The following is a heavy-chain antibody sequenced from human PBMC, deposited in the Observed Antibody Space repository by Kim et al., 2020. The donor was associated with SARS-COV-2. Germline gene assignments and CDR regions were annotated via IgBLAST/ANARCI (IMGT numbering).Heavy chain of an antibody. V-gene: IGHV1-46*01. CDR1: VYTFTSYY. Sequence: ASVKVSCKASVYTFTSYYMHWVRQAPGQGLEWMGIINPSGCSTSYAQKFQGRVTMTRDTSTSTVYMELSSLRSEDTAVYYCARDAADYDILTGYPAPRYYYSGMDVWGQGTTVTVSS. CDR3: ARDAADYDILTGYPAPRYYYSGMDV. D-gene: IGHD3-9*01. J-gene: IGHJ6*02. CDR2: INPSGCST.